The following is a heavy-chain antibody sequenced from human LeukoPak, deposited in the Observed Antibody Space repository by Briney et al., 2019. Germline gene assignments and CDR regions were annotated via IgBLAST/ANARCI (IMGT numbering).Heavy chain of an antibody. CDR1: GFTFSRYW. J-gene: IGHJ2*01. CDR2: TNTDGSTT. Sequence: PGGSLRLSCAASGFTFSRYWMHWVRQAPGKGLVWVSRTNTDGSTTSYADSVRGRFTISRDNAENTVYLQMNSLGAEDTALYFCARVNTGNWYFDLWGRGTLVTVSS. V-gene: IGHV3-74*01. D-gene: IGHD3-10*01. CDR3: ARVNTGNWYFDL.